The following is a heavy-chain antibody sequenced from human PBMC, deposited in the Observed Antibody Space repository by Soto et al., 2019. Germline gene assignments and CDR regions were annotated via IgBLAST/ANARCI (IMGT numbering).Heavy chain of an antibody. V-gene: IGHV3-33*01. Sequence: GGSLRLSCAASGFTFSSYGMHWVRQAPGKGLEWVAVIWYDGSNKYYADSVKGRFTISRDNSKNTLYLQMNSLRAEDTAVYYCARDRFDTYYDLWSGYSSVRYYFDYWGQGTLVTVSS. CDR3: ARDRFDTYYDLWSGYSSVRYYFDY. J-gene: IGHJ4*02. D-gene: IGHD3-3*01. CDR1: GFTFSSYG. CDR2: IWYDGSNK.